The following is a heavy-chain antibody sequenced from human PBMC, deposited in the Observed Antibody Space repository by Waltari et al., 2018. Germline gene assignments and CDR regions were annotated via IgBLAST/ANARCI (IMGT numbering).Heavy chain of an antibody. CDR2: IYHSGST. CDR3: ARGVVVRLTYYFDY. Sequence: QVQLQESGPGLVKPSETLSLTCTVSGYSLSSGYYWGWIRQPPGKGLEWIGSIYHSGSTYYNPSLKSRVTISVDTSKNQFSLKLSSVTAADTAVYYCARGVVVRLTYYFDYWGQGTLVTVSS. D-gene: IGHD2-2*01. J-gene: IGHJ4*02. CDR1: GYSLSSGYY. V-gene: IGHV4-38-2*02.